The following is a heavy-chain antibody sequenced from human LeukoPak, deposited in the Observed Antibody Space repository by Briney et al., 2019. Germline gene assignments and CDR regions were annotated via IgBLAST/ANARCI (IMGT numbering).Heavy chain of an antibody. CDR2: IYYSGST. V-gene: IGHV4-39*01. D-gene: IGHD5-24*01. Sequence: PSETLSLTCTVSGGSISSSSYYWGWIRQPPGKGLEWIGSIYYSGSTYYNSSLKSRVTISVDTSKNQFSLKLSSVTAADTAVYYCARHELKRRWGGWDAFDIWGQGTMVTVSS. J-gene: IGHJ3*02. CDR3: ARHELKRRWGGWDAFDI. CDR1: GGSISSSSYY.